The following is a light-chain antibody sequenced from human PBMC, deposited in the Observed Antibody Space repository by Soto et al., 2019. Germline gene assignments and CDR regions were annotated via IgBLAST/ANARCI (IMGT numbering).Light chain of an antibody. J-gene: IGKJ5*01. CDR1: QSVSSSY. V-gene: IGKV3-20*01. Sequence: EIVLTQSPGTLSLSPGERATLSCRAMQSVSSSYLAWYQQKPGQQHTLLIYGASSRATGIPDRFSGSGSGTYFPLTIRRLEPEDFSVYYCQQYGSSPTITFGQGTRLEIK. CDR3: QQYGSSPTIT. CDR2: GAS.